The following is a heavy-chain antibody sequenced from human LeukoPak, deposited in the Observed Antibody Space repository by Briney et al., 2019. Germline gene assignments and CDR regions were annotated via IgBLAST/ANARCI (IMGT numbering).Heavy chain of an antibody. J-gene: IGHJ4*02. CDR1: GFTFSSYA. CDR3: AKDGEEYSYGYSTDPRYYFDY. V-gene: IGHV3-23*01. Sequence: PGGSLRLSCAASGFTFSSYAMSWVRQAPGKGLEWVSAISGSGGSTYYADSVKGRFTISRDNSKNTLYLQMNSLGAEDTAVYYCAKDGEEYSYGYSTDPRYYFDYWGQGTLVTVSS. CDR2: ISGSGGST. D-gene: IGHD5-18*01.